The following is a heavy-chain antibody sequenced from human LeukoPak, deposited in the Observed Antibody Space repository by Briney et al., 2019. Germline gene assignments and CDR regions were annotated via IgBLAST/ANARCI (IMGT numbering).Heavy chain of an antibody. CDR1: GGSFSGYY. D-gene: IGHD3-16*01. J-gene: IGHJ4*02. Sequence: SETLSLTCAVYGGSFSGYYWSWIRQPPGKGLEWIGYIYYSGSTNYNPSLKSRVTISVDTSKNQFSLKLSSVTAADTAVYYCARVHRGVRFDYWGQGTLVTVSS. CDR3: ARVHRGVRFDY. V-gene: IGHV4-59*12. CDR2: IYYSGST.